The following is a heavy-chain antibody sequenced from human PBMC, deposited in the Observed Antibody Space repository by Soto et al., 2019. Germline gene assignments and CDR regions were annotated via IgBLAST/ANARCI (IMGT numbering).Heavy chain of an antibody. D-gene: IGHD6-19*01. CDR3: AKKYSSASGCFDY. CDR1: GFTFSSYA. V-gene: IGHV3-23*01. J-gene: IGHJ4*01. Sequence: GGSLRLSCAASGFTFSSYAMSWVRQAPGKGLEWVSAISSSGGSTYYADSVKGRFTISRDNSKNTLYLQMNSLRAEDTAIYYCAKKYSSASGCFDYWGHGTLVTVSS. CDR2: ISSSGGST.